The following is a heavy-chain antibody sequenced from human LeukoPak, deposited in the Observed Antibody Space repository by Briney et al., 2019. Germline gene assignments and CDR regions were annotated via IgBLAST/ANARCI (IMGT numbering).Heavy chain of an antibody. V-gene: IGHV3-7*01. CDR3: AKQRYGGEDY. Sequence: PGGSLRLSCAASGFTFSNYWMGWVRQAPGKGLEWVANIKQDGSEKYYVDSVKGRFTISRDNTKSSLYLQMNSLRVEDTAVYYCAKQRYGGEDYWGQGTLVTVSS. J-gene: IGHJ4*02. D-gene: IGHD3-16*01. CDR1: GFTFSNYW. CDR2: IKQDGSEK.